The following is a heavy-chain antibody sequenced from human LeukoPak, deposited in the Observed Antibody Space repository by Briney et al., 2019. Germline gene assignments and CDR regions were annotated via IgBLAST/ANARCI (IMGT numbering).Heavy chain of an antibody. J-gene: IGHJ4*02. CDR3: AREGKNYYDSSGGYYFDY. D-gene: IGHD3-22*01. CDR2: IIPIFGTA. CDR1: GGTFSNYA. Sequence: ASVKVSCKASGGTFSNYAISWVRQAPGQGLEWMGRIIPIFGTANYAQKFQGRVTITTDESTSTAYMELSSLRSEDTAVYYCAREGKNYYDSSGGYYFDYWGQGTLVTVSS. V-gene: IGHV1-69*05.